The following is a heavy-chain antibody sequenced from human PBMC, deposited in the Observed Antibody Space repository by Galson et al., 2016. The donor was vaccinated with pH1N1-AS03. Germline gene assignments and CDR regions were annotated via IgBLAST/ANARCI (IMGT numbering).Heavy chain of an antibody. V-gene: IGHV4-59*01. D-gene: IGHD2-2*01. J-gene: IGHJ4*02. CDR3: ARVRSEWLGGNSSWYGIDS. Sequence: ETLSLTCTVSAGSISTYYWTWIRQPPGRGLEWIGYIYFSGRTNCSPSLKSRANISLDRSRNQFSLNLNSVTAADTAVYYCARVRSEWLGGNSSWYGIDSWGQGTLVTVSS. CDR2: IYFSGRT. CDR1: AGSISTYY.